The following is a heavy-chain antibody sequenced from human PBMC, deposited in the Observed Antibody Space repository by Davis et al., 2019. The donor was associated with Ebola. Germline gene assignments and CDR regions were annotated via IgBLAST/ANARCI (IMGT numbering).Heavy chain of an antibody. CDR3: ARVREGY. CDR2: IIPNSGAT. D-gene: IGHD1-26*01. CDR1: GYTFTSYD. Sequence: AASVKVSCKASGYTFTSYDINWVRQAPGQGLEWMGRIIPNSGATKYAQKFQGRVTMTRDTSISTAYLELSRLGSDDTAVYYCARVREGYWGPGTLVTVSS. J-gene: IGHJ4*02. V-gene: IGHV1-2*06.